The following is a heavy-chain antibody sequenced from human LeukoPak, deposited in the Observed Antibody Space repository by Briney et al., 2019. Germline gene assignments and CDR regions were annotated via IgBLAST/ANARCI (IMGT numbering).Heavy chain of an antibody. V-gene: IGHV4-59*01. J-gene: IGHJ5*02. D-gene: IGHD3-9*01. Sequence: SETLSLTCTVSGGSISSYYWSWVRQPPGKGLEWIGYIYYSGSTNYNPSLKSRVTISVDTSKNQFSLKLSSVTAADTAVYYCARGTYFDWLLPNWFDPRGQGTLVTVSS. CDR1: GGSISSYY. CDR2: IYYSGST. CDR3: ARGTYFDWLLPNWFDP.